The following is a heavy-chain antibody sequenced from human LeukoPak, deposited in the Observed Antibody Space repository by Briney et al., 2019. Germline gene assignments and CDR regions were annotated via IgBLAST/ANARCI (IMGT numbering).Heavy chain of an antibody. CDR1: GYTFTSYG. CDR2: ISAYNGNT. J-gene: IGHJ5*02. Sequence: ASVTVSCKTSGYTFTSYGINWVRQAPGQGLEWMGWISAYNGNTNYAQKLQGRVTMTTDTSTSTAYMELSSLRSEDTAVYYCARRAVPTYYDSGELNWFDPWGQGTLVTVSS. D-gene: IGHD3-3*01. CDR3: ARRAVPTYYDSGELNWFDP. V-gene: IGHV1-18*01.